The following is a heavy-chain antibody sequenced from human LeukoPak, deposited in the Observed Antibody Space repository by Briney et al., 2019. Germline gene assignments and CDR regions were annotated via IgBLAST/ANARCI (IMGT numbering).Heavy chain of an antibody. V-gene: IGHV5-51*01. CDR2: TYPDDSDT. CDR3: ARLDGVVVAATLGY. D-gene: IGHD2-15*01. J-gene: IGHJ4*02. CDR1: GYIFTNYW. Sequence: GESLKISCKTSGYIFTNYWIGWVRQMPGKGLEWMGITYPDDSDTKYSPSFQGQVTISADKSISTAYLQWSSLKASDTAMYFCARLDGVVVAATLGYWGQGTLVTVSS.